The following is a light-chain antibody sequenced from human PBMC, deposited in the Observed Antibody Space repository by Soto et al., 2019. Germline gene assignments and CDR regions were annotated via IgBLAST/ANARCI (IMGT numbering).Light chain of an antibody. CDR1: QGIDTY. V-gene: IGKV1-8*01. J-gene: IGKJ2*01. CDR2: ATS. Sequence: AIPMTQSPSSFSASVGDRVTITCRASQGIDTYLAWYQQKPGKAPRLLMYATSVLESGVPSRFSGSGSGTDYTLTISSLQSEDFATYYCQQYYGHPQTFGQGTKLDIK. CDR3: QQYYGHPQT.